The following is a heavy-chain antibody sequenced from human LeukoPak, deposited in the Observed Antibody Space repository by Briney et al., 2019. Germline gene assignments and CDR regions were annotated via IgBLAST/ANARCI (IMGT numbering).Heavy chain of an antibody. D-gene: IGHD5-18*01. CDR2: ISGSGGST. CDR3: AKDPGSGRYSYGSFGY. V-gene: IGHV3-23*01. Sequence: PGGSLRLSCAASGFTFSSYAMSWVRQAPGKGLEWVSAISGSGGSTYYAGSVKGRFTISRDNSKNTLYLQMNSLRAVDTAVYYCAKDPGSGRYSYGSFGYWGEGALVTASS. CDR1: GFTFSSYA. J-gene: IGHJ4*02.